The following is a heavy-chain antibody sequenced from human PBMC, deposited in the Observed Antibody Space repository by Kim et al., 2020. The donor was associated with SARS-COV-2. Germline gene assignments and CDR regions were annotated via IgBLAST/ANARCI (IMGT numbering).Heavy chain of an antibody. CDR2: IYYSGST. D-gene: IGHD3-16*01. CDR3: ASSADGGWFDP. J-gene: IGHJ5*02. Sequence: SETLSLTCTVSGGSISSYYWSWIRQPPGKGLEWIGYIYYSGSTNYNPSLKSRVTISVDTSKNQFSLKLSSVTAADTAVYYCASSADGGWFDPWGQGTLVT. CDR1: GGSISSYY. V-gene: IGHV4-59*13.